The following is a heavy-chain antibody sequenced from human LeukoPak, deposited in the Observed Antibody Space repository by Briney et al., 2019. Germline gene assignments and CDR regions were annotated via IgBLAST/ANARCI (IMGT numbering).Heavy chain of an antibody. J-gene: IGHJ4*02. D-gene: IGHD2-15*01. CDR2: ISAYNGNT. Sequence: GASVKVSCKASGYTFTSYGISWVRQAPGQGLEWVGWISAYNGNTNYAQKLQGRVTMTTDTSTSTAYMELRSLRSDDTAVYYCARDCSGGSCYLYFDYWGQGTLVTVSS. V-gene: IGHV1-18*01. CDR3: ARDCSGGSCYLYFDY. CDR1: GYTFTSYG.